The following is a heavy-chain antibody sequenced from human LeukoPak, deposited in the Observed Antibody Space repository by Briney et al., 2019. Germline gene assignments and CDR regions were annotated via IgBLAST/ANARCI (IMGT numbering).Heavy chain of an antibody. CDR3: ARDAGHDPGYFDY. V-gene: IGHV3-66*01. Sequence: GGSLRLSXAASGFTVXXXXXXXXXQAPGXXXXXXSLIYXXGSTYRADSVRGRXXISRXXSKNTLYLQMNSLRAEDTAVYFCARDAGHDPGYFDYWGQGTLVTVSS. CDR2: IYXXGST. CDR1: GFTVXXXX. J-gene: IGHJ4*02.